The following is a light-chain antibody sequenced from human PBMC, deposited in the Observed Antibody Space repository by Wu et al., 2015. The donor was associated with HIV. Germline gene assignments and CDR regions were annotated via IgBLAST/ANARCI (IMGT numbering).Light chain of an antibody. CDR3: QKYNTAPWT. J-gene: IGKJ1*01. V-gene: IGKV1-9*01. Sequence: IQLTQSPSSLSASVGDTVTITCRASQDVGSYFAWYQQQPGKAPRLLIYAASTWPGGVPSRFSGSGSGTDFTLTISSLQPEDVATYYCQKYNTAPWTFGQGTKVEMK. CDR2: AAS. CDR1: QDVGSY.